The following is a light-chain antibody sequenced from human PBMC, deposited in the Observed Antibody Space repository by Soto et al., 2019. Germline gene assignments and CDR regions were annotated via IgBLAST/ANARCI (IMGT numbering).Light chain of an antibody. Sequence: EIVLTQSPGTLSLSPGERATLSCRASQSVSSNYLAWYQQKPGQAPRLLIYDASSRATGIPDRFSGSGSGTDFTLTINRLEPEDFAVYYCQRHGYPSWTFGQGTKLEIK. J-gene: IGKJ2*02. CDR1: QSVSSNY. CDR3: QRHGYPSWT. V-gene: IGKV3-20*01. CDR2: DAS.